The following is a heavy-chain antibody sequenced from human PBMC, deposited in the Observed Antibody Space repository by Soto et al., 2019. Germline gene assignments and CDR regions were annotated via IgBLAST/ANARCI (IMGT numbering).Heavy chain of an antibody. Sequence: QVQLVQSGAEVNKPGASVKVSCKASGYTFTSYDINWVRQATGQGLEWMGWMNTNSGNTGYALKFEGRVTMTRNTSISTAYLELSSLRSEDTAVYYCARPLYRSGWYDAFDIWGQGTMVTVSS. CDR2: MNTNSGNT. CDR3: ARPLYRSGWYDAFDI. CDR1: GYTFTSYD. D-gene: IGHD6-19*01. J-gene: IGHJ3*02. V-gene: IGHV1-8*01.